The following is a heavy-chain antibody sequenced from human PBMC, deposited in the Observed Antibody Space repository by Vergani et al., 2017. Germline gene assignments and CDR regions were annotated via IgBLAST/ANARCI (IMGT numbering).Heavy chain of an antibody. J-gene: IGHJ4*02. CDR3: ARSDRRGYSYGPPDY. CDR1: GGSISSGGYY. V-gene: IGHV4-31*03. CDR2: IYYSGST. D-gene: IGHD5-18*01. Sequence: QVQLQESGPGLVKPSQTLSLTCTVSGGSISSGGYYWSWIRQHPGKGLEWIGYIYYSGSTYYNPSLKSRVTISVDTSKNQFSLKLSSVTAADTAVYYCARSDRRGYSYGPPDYWGKGALVTVSS.